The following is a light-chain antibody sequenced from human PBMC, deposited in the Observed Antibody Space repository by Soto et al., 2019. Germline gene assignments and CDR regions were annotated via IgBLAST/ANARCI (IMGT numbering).Light chain of an antibody. CDR2: GAS. CDR3: QHYNNWST. CDR1: QSVSSS. V-gene: IGKV3-15*01. Sequence: EIVMTQSPATLSVSPGERATLSCRASQSVSSSLAWYQQRPGQAPRLLIYGASTRATDIPARFSGSGFGTEFTLTITNLQSEDFAIYYCQHYNNWSTFGQGTRLEIK. J-gene: IGKJ5*01.